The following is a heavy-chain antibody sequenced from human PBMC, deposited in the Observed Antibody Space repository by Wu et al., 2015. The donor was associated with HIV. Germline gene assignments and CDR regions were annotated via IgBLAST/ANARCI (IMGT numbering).Heavy chain of an antibody. CDR3: ARRGTWGDRFNVIRGGLDV. CDR2: MNPKSGNT. CDR1: GYTFTSYD. V-gene: IGHV1-8*01. D-gene: IGHD1-1*01. Sequence: QVQLVQSGAEVKKPGASVKVSCKASGYTFTSYDINWVRQATGQGLEWMGWMNPKSGNTGYAQKFQGRVTMTRNISINTAYMELNSLRSEDTAVYYCARRGTWGDRFNVIRGGLDVWGQGTTVTVSS. J-gene: IGHJ6*02.